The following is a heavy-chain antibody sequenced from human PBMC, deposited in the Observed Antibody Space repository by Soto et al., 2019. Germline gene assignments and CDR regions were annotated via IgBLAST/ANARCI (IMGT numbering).Heavy chain of an antibody. CDR2: ISYDGYLK. CDR3: AKDFKVSGSHYGTLNYYYGMDV. J-gene: IGHJ6*02. Sequence: GGSLRLSCESSGFTFSTYGMQWVRQAPGKGLEWVAVISYDGYLKYYVDAVKGRFTVARDNSKNTLFLEMNSLRVEDTAVYFCAKDFKVSGSHYGTLNYYYGMDVWGQGTTVTV. CDR1: GFTFSTYG. D-gene: IGHD3-10*01. V-gene: IGHV3-30*18.